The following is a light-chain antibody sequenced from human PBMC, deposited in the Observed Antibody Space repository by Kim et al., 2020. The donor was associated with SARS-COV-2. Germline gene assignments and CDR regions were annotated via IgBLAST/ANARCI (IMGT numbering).Light chain of an antibody. CDR2: GVS. J-gene: IGKJ5*01. V-gene: IGKV3-15*01. CDR3: QQYNNWPPDT. Sequence: EIVMTQSPATLSVSPGERATLSCRASQSVSSNLAWYQQKPGQAPRLLIYGVSTRATGIPARFSGSGSGTEFTLTISSLQSEDFAVYYCQQYNNWPPDTFGQGTRLEI. CDR1: QSVSSN.